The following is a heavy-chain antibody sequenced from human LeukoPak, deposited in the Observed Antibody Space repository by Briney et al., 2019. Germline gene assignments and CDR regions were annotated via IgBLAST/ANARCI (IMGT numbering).Heavy chain of an antibody. CDR3: ARGTEWEFQSPYFFDC. D-gene: IGHD1-26*01. V-gene: IGHV3-23*01. Sequence: GGSLRLSCAVSGFTFSSNAMTWVRQAPGKGLECVSAITGGGTTTYYVDSVKGRFTISRDNGKKSLYLQMNSLRAEDTAVYYCARGTEWEFQSPYFFDCWGQGTLLTVSS. CDR1: GFTFSSNA. CDR2: ITGGGTTT. J-gene: IGHJ4*02.